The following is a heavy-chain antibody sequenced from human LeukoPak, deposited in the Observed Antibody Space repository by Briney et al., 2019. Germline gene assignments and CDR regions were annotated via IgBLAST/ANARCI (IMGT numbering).Heavy chain of an antibody. D-gene: IGHD3-10*01. J-gene: IGHJ5*02. V-gene: IGHV1-69*06. Sequence: SVKVSCKASGGTFSSYAISWVRQAPGQGLEWMGGISPIFGTANYAQKLQGRVTITADKSTSTAYMELSSLRSEDTAVYYCARAYGSGRFRVWFDPWGQGTLVTVSS. CDR2: ISPIFGTA. CDR1: GGTFSSYA. CDR3: ARAYGSGRFRVWFDP.